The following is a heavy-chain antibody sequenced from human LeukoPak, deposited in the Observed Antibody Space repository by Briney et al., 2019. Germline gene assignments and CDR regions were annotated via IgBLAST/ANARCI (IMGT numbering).Heavy chain of an antibody. D-gene: IGHD6-13*01. J-gene: IGHJ5*02. Sequence: PSETLSLTCAVYGGSFSGYYWSWIRQPPGKGLEWIGEINHSGSTNYNPSLKSRVTISVDTYKNQFSLKLSSVTAVDTAVYYCARGLGAAAGSVFDPWGQGTLVTVSS. CDR2: INHSGST. CDR1: GGSFSGYY. CDR3: ARGLGAAAGSVFDP. V-gene: IGHV4-34*01.